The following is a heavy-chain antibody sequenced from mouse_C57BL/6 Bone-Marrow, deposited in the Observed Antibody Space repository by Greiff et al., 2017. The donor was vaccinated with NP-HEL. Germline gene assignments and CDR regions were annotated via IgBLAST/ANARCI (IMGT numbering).Heavy chain of an antibody. D-gene: IGHD1-1*01. J-gene: IGHJ4*01. Sequence: EVKLVESGAGLVKPGGSLKLSCAASGFTFSSYAMPWVRQTPEQRLEWVATISDGGSYTYYPDNVKGRFTISRDNATTNPYLQMSHLKSEDTAMYYFARDRGYYGSSGYAMDYWGQGTSVTVSS. CDR1: GFTFSSYA. V-gene: IGHV5-4*01. CDR3: ARDRGYYGSSGYAMDY. CDR2: ISDGGSYT.